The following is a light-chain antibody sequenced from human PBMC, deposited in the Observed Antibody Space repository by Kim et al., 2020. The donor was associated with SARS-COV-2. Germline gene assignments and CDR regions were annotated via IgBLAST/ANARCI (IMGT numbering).Light chain of an antibody. Sequence: GGAARVSCGGNRFGSKRGNWYQQERGQGPGLVIDYDSGRASGIPGRFSGSNSGNTATRTISSVGAGDEADYYCQVWDTENDHYVFATGTKVTVL. CDR2: YDS. V-gene: IGLV3-21*04. J-gene: IGLJ1*01. CDR3: QVWDTENDHYV. CDR1: RFGSKR.